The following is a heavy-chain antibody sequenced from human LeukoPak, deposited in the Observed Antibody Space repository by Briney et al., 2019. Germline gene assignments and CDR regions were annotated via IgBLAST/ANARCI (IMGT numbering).Heavy chain of an antibody. V-gene: IGHV3-21*01. D-gene: IGHD2-8*01. CDR3: ARDVVWDV. Sequence: GGSLRLSCAASGFTFSSYSMNWVRQAPGKGLEWVSSISSSGSYIYYADSVKGRFTISRDNAKNSLYLQMNSLRAEDTAVYYCARDVVWDVWGKGTTVTVSS. CDR1: GFTFSSYS. J-gene: IGHJ6*04. CDR2: ISSSGSYI.